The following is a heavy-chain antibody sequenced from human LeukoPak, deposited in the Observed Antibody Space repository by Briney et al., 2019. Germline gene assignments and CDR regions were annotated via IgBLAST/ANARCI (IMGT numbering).Heavy chain of an antibody. CDR2: IYYRGST. D-gene: IGHD3-9*01. Sequence: SETLTLTCTVSGVPVSSCSYHWSWIPQPPGQGLESIGYIYYRGSTNYKPSLKSRVTVSVDTSKNQYSLELSSVPAADTAVYDCARDYDILTGYYYYYYGMDVWGQGTTVTVSS. CDR3: ARDYDILTGYYYYYYGMDV. J-gene: IGHJ6*02. CDR1: GVPVSSCSYH. V-gene: IGHV4-61*01.